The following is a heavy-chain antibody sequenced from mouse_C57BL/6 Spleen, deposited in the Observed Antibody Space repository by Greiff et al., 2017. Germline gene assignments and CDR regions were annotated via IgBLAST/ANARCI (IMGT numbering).Heavy chain of an antibody. CDR3: ARDRYGSSYRYFDV. CDR1: GYSITSGYD. D-gene: IGHD1-1*01. Sequence: EVKLVESGPGMVKPSQSLSLTCTVTGYSITSGYDWHWIRHFPGNKLEWMGYISYSGSTNYNPSLKSRISITHDTSKNHFFLKLNSVTTEDTATYDCARDRYGSSYRYFDVWGTGTTVTVSS. J-gene: IGHJ1*03. V-gene: IGHV3-1*01. CDR2: ISYSGST.